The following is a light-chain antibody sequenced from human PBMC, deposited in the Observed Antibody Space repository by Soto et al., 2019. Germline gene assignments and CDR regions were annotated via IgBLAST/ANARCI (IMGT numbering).Light chain of an antibody. Sequence: EIVLTQSPVTLSLSPGERATLSCRASQSISSFLAWYQQKPGQPPKLLIYAASNRATGIPARFSGSGSWTVLTITIQCVEPEDYDCYYCRQRRTYSRTFGAGTKVEI. J-gene: IGKJ3*01. V-gene: IGKV3-11*01. CDR3: RQRRTYSRT. CDR1: QSISSF. CDR2: AAS.